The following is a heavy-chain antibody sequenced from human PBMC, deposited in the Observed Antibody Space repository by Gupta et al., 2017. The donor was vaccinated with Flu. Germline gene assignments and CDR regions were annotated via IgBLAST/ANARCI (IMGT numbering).Heavy chain of an antibody. CDR3: ARVAGPIDY. CDR1: GYTFTTYV. CDR2: MNPKSGYT. Sequence: QVQLVQSGAEVKKRGASAKVSCKASGYTFTTYVINWVRQATGQGLEWMGWMNPKSGYTGYAQKFQGRVTMTRDTSISTAYMELSSLRSDDTAVYYCARVAGPIDYWGQGTLVTVSS. J-gene: IGHJ4*02. V-gene: IGHV1-8*01.